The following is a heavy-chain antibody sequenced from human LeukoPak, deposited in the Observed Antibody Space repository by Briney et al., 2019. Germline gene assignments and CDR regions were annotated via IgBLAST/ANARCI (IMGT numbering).Heavy chain of an antibody. CDR2: IIPIFGTA. CDR1: GGTFSSYA. J-gene: IGHJ4*02. V-gene: IGHV1-69*01. Sequence: ASVKVSCKASGGTFSSYAISWVRQAPGQGLEWMGGIIPIFGTANYAQKFQGRVTITADESTSTAYMELSSLRSEDTAVYYCARDIRGVTTVTNYFDYWGQGTLVTVSS. CDR3: ARDIRGVTTVTNYFDY. D-gene: IGHD4-17*01.